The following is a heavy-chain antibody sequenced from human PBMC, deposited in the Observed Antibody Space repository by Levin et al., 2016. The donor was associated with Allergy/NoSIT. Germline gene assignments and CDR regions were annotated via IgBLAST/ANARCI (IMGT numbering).Heavy chain of an antibody. Sequence: GESLKISCTASGFTFSDYYMSWIRQAPGKGLEWFSYISSSGGTIYYADSVKGRFTISRDNAKNSLYLQMNSLRAEDTAVYYCTRGVGAVSGFLDYWGQGTLVTVSS. CDR3: TRGVGAVSGFLDY. CDR2: ISSSGGTI. J-gene: IGHJ4*02. V-gene: IGHV3-11*01. CDR1: GFTFSDYY. D-gene: IGHD6-19*01.